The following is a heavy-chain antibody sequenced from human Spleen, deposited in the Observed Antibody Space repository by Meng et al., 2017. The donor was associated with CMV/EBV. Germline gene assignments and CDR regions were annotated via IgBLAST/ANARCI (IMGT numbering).Heavy chain of an antibody. J-gene: IGHJ4*02. CDR3: VRDGSSGWYFDY. CDR2: ISWDGGST. Sequence: GGSLRLSCAASGFTFDDYTMHWVRQAPGKGLEWVSLISWDGGSTYYADSVKGRFATSRDNAENSLFLQMNTLRAEDTAVYYCVRDGSSGWYFDYWGQGTMVTVSS. CDR1: GFTFDDYT. V-gene: IGHV3-43*01. D-gene: IGHD6-19*01.